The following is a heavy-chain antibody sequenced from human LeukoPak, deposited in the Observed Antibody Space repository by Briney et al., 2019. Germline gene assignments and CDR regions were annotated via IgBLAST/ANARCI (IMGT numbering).Heavy chain of an antibody. Sequence: GGSLRLSCAASGFSFGSYAMHWVRQAPGKGLEWVAVISNDGNIQYYADSVKGRFTISRDNSKNTLYLQMNSLRAEDTAVYYCAKDARISMIVVVRGARPYYFDYWGQGTLVTVSS. CDR1: GFSFGSYA. D-gene: IGHD3-22*01. CDR3: AKDARISMIVVVRGARPYYFDY. J-gene: IGHJ4*02. CDR2: ISNDGNIQ. V-gene: IGHV3-30*04.